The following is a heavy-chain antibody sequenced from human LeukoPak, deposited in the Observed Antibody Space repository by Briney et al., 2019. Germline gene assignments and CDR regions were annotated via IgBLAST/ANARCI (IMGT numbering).Heavy chain of an antibody. CDR1: GFTFTGYY. D-gene: IGHD2-2*01. CDR2: INPNNGGT. V-gene: IGHV1-2*02. J-gene: IGHJ4*02. Sequence: ASVKVSRKASGFTFTGYYMHWVRQAPGQGLEWIGWINPNNGGTNYAQKFQGRGTMTRDTSISTAYMELSGLRSDDTAVYYCATDLGYCSSTSCYSFDSWGQGTLVTVSS. CDR3: ATDLGYCSSTSCYSFDS.